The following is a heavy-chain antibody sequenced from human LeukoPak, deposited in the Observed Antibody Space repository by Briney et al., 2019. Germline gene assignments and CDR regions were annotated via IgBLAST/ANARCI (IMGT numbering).Heavy chain of an antibody. V-gene: IGHV1-69*05. CDR1: LGTFIRYA. CDR2: MIPMFGTA. CDR3: VRGEIAARAPRYYYYLHV. D-gene: IGHD6-6*01. Sequence: VTVSRMASLGTFIRYAISWLRPAAGQGLEWMGGMIPMFGTASYAQKFQGRVTITTDKSSNTAYMELSSLKSDDTAVYYCVRGEIAARAPRYYYYLHVWGKGTTVTVSS. J-gene: IGHJ6*03.